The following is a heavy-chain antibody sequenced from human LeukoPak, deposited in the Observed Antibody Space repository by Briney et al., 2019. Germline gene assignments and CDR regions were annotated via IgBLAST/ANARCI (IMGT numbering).Heavy chain of an antibody. CDR3: ARSSIAAAEFDY. CDR2: ISGSGDTT. V-gene: IGHV3-23*01. Sequence: GGSLRLSCAASGFTFNNYAMTWVRRAPGKGLEWVSGISGSGDTTYYADSVKGRFTISRDNSKNTLYLQMNSLRAEDTAVYYCARSSIAAAEFDYWGQGTLVTVSS. J-gene: IGHJ4*02. D-gene: IGHD6-13*01. CDR1: GFTFNNYA.